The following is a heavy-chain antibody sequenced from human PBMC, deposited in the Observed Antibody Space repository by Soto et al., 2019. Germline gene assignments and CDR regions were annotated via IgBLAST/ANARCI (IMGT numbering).Heavy chain of an antibody. D-gene: IGHD3-3*01. CDR2: IDPSDSYT. Sequence: GESLKSSCKGSGYSFTSYWISWVRQMPGKGLEWMGRIDPSDSYTNYSPSFQGHVTISADKSISTAYLQWSSLKASDTAMYYCARHRGGYYPTGYDYRGQRPLDPVSS. J-gene: IGHJ4*02. CDR3: ARHRGGYYPTGYDY. V-gene: IGHV5-10-1*01. CDR1: GYSFTSYW.